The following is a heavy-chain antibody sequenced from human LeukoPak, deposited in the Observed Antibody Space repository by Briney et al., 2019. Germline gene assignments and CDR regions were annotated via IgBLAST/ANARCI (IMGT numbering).Heavy chain of an antibody. V-gene: IGHV3-21*01. CDR2: ISSSSSYI. CDR1: GSTFSSYS. D-gene: IGHD2-2*01. J-gene: IGHJ4*02. CDR3: AKVPISGYCSSTSCYYDY. Sequence: GGSLRLSCAASGSTFSSYSMNWVRQAPGKGLEWVSSISSSSSYIYYADSVKGRFTISRDNAKNSLYLQMNSLRAEDTAVYYCAKVPISGYCSSTSCYYDYWGQGTLVTVSS.